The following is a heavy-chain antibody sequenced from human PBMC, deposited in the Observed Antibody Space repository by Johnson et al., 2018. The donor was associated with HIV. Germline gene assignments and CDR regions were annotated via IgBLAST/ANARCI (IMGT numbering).Heavy chain of an antibody. D-gene: IGHD4-17*01. Sequence: QVQLVESGGGVVQPGRSLRLSCVVSGFSFSGFAMHWVRQAPGKGLDWMAVISYDGRNQQYAESVKGRFTISRDNAKNSLYLQMNSLRAEDTAVYYCARDSTPWCGDYVGYGFDIWGQGTMVIVSS. CDR1: GFSFSGFA. J-gene: IGHJ3*02. CDR2: ISYDGRNQ. CDR3: ARDSTPWCGDYVGYGFDI. V-gene: IGHV3-30-3*01.